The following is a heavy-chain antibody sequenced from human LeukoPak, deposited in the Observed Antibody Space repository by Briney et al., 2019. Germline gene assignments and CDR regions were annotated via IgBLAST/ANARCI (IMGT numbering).Heavy chain of an antibody. V-gene: IGHV4-39*01. CDR1: VGSISSSSYY. D-gene: IGHD5-18*01. Sequence: SETLSLTCTVSVGSISSSSYYWGWIRQPPGKGLEWIGSIYYSGSTYYNPSLKSRVTISVDTSKNQFSLKLSSVTAADTAVYYCASGYSYGYVWYWGQGTLVTVSS. CDR3: ASGYSYGYVWY. CDR2: IYYSGST. J-gene: IGHJ4*02.